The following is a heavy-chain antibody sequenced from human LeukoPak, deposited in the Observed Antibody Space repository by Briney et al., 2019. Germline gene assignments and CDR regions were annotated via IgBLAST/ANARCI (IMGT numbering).Heavy chain of an antibody. CDR1: GLTVSRNY. J-gene: IGHJ6*02. D-gene: IGHD4-17*01. Sequence: GGSLRLSSAPSGLTVSRNYMSWVRHAPGNGLEWVAAIYSCGSTYYADSVKGRFTISRDNSKNTLYLQMNSLRAEDTAVYYCARGNPGDYAYYYYYGMDVWGQGTTVTVSS. CDR2: IYSCGST. V-gene: IGHV3-53*01. CDR3: ARGNPGDYAYYYYYGMDV.